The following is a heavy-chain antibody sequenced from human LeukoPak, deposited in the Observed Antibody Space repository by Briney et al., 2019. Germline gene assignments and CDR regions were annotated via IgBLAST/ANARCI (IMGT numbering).Heavy chain of an antibody. CDR2: ISAYNGNT. V-gene: IGHV1-18*01. D-gene: IGHD5-18*01. CDR3: ARDPGYSYGFGDAFDI. Sequence: ASVKVSCKASGYAFTSYGISWVRQAPGQGLEWMGWISAYNGNTNYAQKLQGRVTMTTDTSTSTAYMELRSLRSDDTAVYYCARDPGYSYGFGDAFDIWGQGTMVTVSS. CDR1: GYAFTSYG. J-gene: IGHJ3*02.